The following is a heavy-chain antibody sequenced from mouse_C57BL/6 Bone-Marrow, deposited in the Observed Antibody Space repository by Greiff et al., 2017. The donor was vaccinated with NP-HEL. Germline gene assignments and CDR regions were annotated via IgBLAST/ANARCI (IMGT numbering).Heavy chain of an antibody. CDR3: ARQPTTVVPYYAMDY. D-gene: IGHD1-1*01. CDR1: GFTFSDYY. V-gene: IGHV5-12*01. J-gene: IGHJ4*01. CDR2: ISNGGGST. Sequence: DVMLVESGGGLVQPGGSLKLSCAASGFTFSDYYMYWVRQTPEKRLEWVAYISNGGGSTYYPDTVKGRFTISRDNAKNTLYLQMSRLKSEDTAMYYCARQPTTVVPYYAMDYWVKEPQSPSPQ.